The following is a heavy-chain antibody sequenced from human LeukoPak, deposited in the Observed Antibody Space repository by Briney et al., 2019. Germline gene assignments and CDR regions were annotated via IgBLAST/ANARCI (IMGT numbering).Heavy chain of an antibody. V-gene: IGHV3-23*01. J-gene: IGHJ4*02. CDR3: AKAQGRREIFDY. Sequence: GGSLRLSCAASGFTFSSYNMSWVRQAPGKGLEWVSAISGSGGSTYYADSVKGRFTISRDNSKNTLYLQMNSLRAEDTAVYYCAKAQGRREIFDYWGQGTLVTVSS. CDR2: ISGSGGST. CDR1: GFTFSSYN. D-gene: IGHD5-24*01.